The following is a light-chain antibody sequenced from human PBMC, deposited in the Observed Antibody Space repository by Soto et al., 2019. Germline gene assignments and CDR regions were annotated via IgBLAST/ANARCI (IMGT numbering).Light chain of an antibody. Sequence: QSVLTQPPSVSGAPGQRVAISCTGSSSNIGAGYYVHWYQQFPGTAPKLLIYADNNRPSGVPDRFSGSKSGTSASLAITGLQADDEADYYCQSDDSGHWVFGGGTKLTVL. CDR2: ADN. J-gene: IGLJ3*02. V-gene: IGLV1-40*01. CDR3: QSDDSGHWV. CDR1: SSNIGAGYY.